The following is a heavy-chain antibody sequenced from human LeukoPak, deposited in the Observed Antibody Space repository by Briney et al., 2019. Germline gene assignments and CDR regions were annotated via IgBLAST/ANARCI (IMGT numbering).Heavy chain of an antibody. CDR3: AKDLRRWVPDY. V-gene: IGHV3-33*06. D-gene: IGHD1-26*01. Sequence: GGSLRLSCAASGFTFSSYGMHWVRQAPGKGLEWVAVLWYDGSNKYYADSVKGRFTISRDNSKNTLYLQMNSLRAEDTAVYYCAKDLRRWVPDYWGQGTLVTVSS. CDR1: GFTFSSYG. J-gene: IGHJ4*02. CDR2: LWYDGSNK.